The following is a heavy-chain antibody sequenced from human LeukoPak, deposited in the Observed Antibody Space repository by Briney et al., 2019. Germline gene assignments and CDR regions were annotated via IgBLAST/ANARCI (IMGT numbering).Heavy chain of an antibody. J-gene: IGHJ6*03. D-gene: IGHD4-11*01. CDR2: VYYSGST. Sequence: SQTLSLTCTVSGGSISSGGYYWSWIRQHPGKGLDWIGYVYYSGSTYCNPSLKSRATISVDTSKNQFSLGLTSVTAADTAVYYCARAPKGMTTVRYYYYYYMDVWGEGTTVTVSS. V-gene: IGHV4-31*03. CDR1: GGSISSGGYY. CDR3: ARAPKGMTTVRYYYYYYMDV.